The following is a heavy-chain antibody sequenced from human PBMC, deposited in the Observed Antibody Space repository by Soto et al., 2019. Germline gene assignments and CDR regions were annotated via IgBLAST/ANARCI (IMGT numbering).Heavy chain of an antibody. V-gene: IGHV1-18*03. Sequence: QVQLVQSGAEVKKPGASVKVSCKASGYTFTSYGISWVRQAPGQGLERMGWISAYNGNTNYAQKLQGRVTMTTATSTSPAYMELRSLRSDAMGVYCCARAHFMVSYYFDYWGQGTLVTVSS. D-gene: IGHD3-10*01. CDR1: GYTFTSYG. CDR2: ISAYNGNT. J-gene: IGHJ4*02. CDR3: ARAHFMVSYYFDY.